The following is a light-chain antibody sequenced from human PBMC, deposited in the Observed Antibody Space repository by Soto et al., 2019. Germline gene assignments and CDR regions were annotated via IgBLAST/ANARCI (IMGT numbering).Light chain of an antibody. CDR2: KAS. V-gene: IGKV1-5*03. CDR3: QHYNSXSEA. J-gene: IGKJ1*01. CDR1: QTISSW. Sequence: DIQMTQSPSTLSGSVGDRVTITCRASQTISSWLAWYQQKPGKAPKLLIYKASTLKSGVPSMFSGSGYGTEFTLTISSLQPDDFATYYFQHYNSXSEAFGQSTKV.